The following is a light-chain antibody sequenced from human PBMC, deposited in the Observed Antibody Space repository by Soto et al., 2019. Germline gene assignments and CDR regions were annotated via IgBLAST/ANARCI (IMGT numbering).Light chain of an antibody. J-gene: IGKJ1*01. CDR3: QQYNNWRWT. V-gene: IGKV3-15*01. Sequence: EIVMTQSPVTLSVSPGERATLSCRASQSVSSNLAWYQQKPGQAPRLLIYGASTRATGISARFSGSGSGTKFTLTISSLQSEDFAVYYCQQYNNWRWTFGQGTKVDIK. CDR1: QSVSSN. CDR2: GAS.